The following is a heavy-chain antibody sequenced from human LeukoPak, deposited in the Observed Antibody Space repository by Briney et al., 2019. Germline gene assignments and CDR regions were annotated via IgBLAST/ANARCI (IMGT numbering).Heavy chain of an antibody. V-gene: IGHV4-61*08. Sequence: SETLSLTCAVSGGSISSGGYSWSWIRQPPGKGLEWIGYIYYSGSTNYNPSLKSRVTISVDTSKNQFSLKLSSVTAADTAVYYCARARFYYDSSQPKNYYYYYYMDVWGKGTTVTISS. D-gene: IGHD3-22*01. CDR3: ARARFYYDSSQPKNYYYYYYMDV. J-gene: IGHJ6*03. CDR2: IYYSGST. CDR1: GGSISSGGYS.